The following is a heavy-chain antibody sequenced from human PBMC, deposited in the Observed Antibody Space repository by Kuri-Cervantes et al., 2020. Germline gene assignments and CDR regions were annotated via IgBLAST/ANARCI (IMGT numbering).Heavy chain of an antibody. CDR2: IYYSGST. CDR1: GGSISSGGYY. CDR3: ARGADGVKNGIYYYGMDV. D-gene: IGHD2-8*01. Sequence: SETLSLTCTVSGGSISSGGYYWSWIRQHPGKGLEWIGYIYYSGSTYYNPSLKSRVTISVGTSKNQFSLKLSSVTAADTAVYYCARGADGVKNGIYYYGMDVWGQGTTVTVSS. J-gene: IGHJ6*02. V-gene: IGHV4-31*03.